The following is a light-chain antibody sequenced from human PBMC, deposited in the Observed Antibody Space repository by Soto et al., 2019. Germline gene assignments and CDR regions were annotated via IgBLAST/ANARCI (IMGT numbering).Light chain of an antibody. CDR2: GAS. CDR3: QHYENSPLT. J-gene: IGKJ5*01. CDR1: PSTTSSF. Sequence: PGERASLSCGARPSTTSSFLAWYQQTAGQAPSLLIYGASSRATGIPDRFSGTGSETDFTLTINRLQPEDFAVYYCQHYENSPLTFGRGTKLEIK. V-gene: IGKV3-20*01.